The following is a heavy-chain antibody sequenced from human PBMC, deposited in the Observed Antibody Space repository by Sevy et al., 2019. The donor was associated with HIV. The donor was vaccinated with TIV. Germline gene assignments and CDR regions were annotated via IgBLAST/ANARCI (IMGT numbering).Heavy chain of an antibody. CDR3: ARDRITYYYDSSGYYTSGYGMDV. CDR1: GFNVSSNY. J-gene: IGHJ6*02. D-gene: IGHD3-22*01. CDR2: IYSGTNT. Sequence: GGSLRLSCAASGFNVSSNYMNWVRQAPGKGLEWVSVIYSGTNTYYADSVKGRFTISRDTSKNTLYLQMNGLRAEDTAVYYWARDRITYYYDSSGYYTSGYGMDVWGQGTTVTVSS. V-gene: IGHV3-53*01.